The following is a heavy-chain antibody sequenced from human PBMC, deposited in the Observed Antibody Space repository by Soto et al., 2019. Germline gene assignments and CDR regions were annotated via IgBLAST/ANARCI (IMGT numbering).Heavy chain of an antibody. CDR3: TRGLLVGAPYYTFYGMDS. V-gene: IGHV3-72*01. CDR2: SRNRVNSHTT. Sequence: SLRLSCAASGFTFSDHYMDWVRQAPGKGLEWVARSRNRVNSHTTEYAASVKGRFTISRDESKSSLYLQMNSLKTEDTAVYYCTRGLLVGAPYYTFYGMDSWGQGPTVTV. J-gene: IGHJ6*02. D-gene: IGHD3-10*01. CDR1: GFTFSDHY.